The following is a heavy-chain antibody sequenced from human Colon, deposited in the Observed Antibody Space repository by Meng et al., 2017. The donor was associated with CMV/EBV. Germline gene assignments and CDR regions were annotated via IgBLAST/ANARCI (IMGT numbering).Heavy chain of an antibody. CDR2: INNSGDNT. V-gene: IGHV3-23*01. Sequence: CAASGFTLGRYAMSRVRQAPGKGPKWVSIINNSGDNTYYEDSVKGRFTISRDKSKNTLYLQMNSLRAEDTAIYYCAKDLGWARWYFDLWGRGTLVTVSS. D-gene: IGHD1-26*01. CDR1: GFTLGRYA. J-gene: IGHJ2*01. CDR3: AKDLGWARWYFDL.